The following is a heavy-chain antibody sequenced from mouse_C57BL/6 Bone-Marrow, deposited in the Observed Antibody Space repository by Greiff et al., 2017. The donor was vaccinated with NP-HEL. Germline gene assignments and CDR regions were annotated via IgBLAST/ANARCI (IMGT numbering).Heavy chain of an antibody. J-gene: IGHJ2*01. CDR2: IDPSDSYT. CDR3: ARGRDYYSNFFFDY. D-gene: IGHD2-5*01. CDR1: GYTFTSYW. Sequence: VQLQQPGAELVMPGASVKLSCKASGYTFTSYWMHWVKQRPGQGLEWIGEIDPSDSYTNYNQKFKGKSTLTVDKSSSTAYMQLSSLTPEDSAVYYCARGRDYYSNFFFDYWGQGTTLTVSS. V-gene: IGHV1-69*01.